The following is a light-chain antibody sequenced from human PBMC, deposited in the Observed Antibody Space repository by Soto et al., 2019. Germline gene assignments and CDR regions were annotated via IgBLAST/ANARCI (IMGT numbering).Light chain of an antibody. V-gene: IGKV3-20*01. CDR2: SAS. CDR3: QQYAGSPRT. J-gene: IGKJ1*01. CDR1: QNLGTLY. Sequence: EIVLTQSPGTLSLSPGERGTLSCRASQNLGTLYLAWFQQKSGQAPRLLIYSASRRATGIPDRFTGSGSGIDFTLTINRVEPEDFAVYFCQQYAGSPRTFGHGTKVEIK.